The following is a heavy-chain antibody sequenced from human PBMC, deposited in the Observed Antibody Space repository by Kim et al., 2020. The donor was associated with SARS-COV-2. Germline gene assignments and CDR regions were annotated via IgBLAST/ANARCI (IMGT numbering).Heavy chain of an antibody. Sequence: GGSLRLSCAASGFTFSSYAMSWVRQAPGKGLEWVSLIYSGGSTTYYADSVNGRFTISRDNSKNTLYLQMNSLRAEDTAVYYCAKEGTLSYDSSGYHLDYWGQGTLVTVSS. CDR1: GFTFSSYA. V-gene: IGHV3-23*03. D-gene: IGHD3-22*01. CDR2: IYSGGSTT. CDR3: AKEGTLSYDSSGYHLDY. J-gene: IGHJ4*02.